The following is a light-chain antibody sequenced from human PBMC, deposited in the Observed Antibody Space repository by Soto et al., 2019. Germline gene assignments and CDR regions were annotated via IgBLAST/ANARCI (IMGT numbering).Light chain of an antibody. CDR1: NNDVGGYNY. Sequence: QSALTQPASVSGSPGQSITISCTGTNNDVGGYNYVSWYQQFPGEAPRLVIYDVSHRPSGVSDRLSGSRSGNTASLTISGLQAEDEADYYCTSFPGGNIPYVLGTGTKLTVL. CDR3: TSFPGGNIPYV. J-gene: IGLJ1*01. V-gene: IGLV2-14*03. CDR2: DVS.